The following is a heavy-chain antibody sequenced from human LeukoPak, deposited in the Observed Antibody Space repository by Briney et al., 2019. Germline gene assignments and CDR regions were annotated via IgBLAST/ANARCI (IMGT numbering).Heavy chain of an antibody. CDR2: ITASGGPT. CDR1: GFTFNTYA. J-gene: IGHJ6*04. CDR3: AELGITMIGGV. D-gene: IGHD3-10*02. Sequence: GVLRLSCSASGFTFNTYAMSWVRQAPGRAMEWVSAITASGGPTYYADSVKGRFTISRDNSKNTLYLQMNSLRAEDTAVYYCAELGITMIGGVWGKGTTVTISS. V-gene: IGHV3-23*01.